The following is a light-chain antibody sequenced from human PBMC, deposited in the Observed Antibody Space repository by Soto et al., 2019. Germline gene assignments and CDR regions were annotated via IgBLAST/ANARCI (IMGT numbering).Light chain of an antibody. Sequence: EIVLTQSPVTLSLSPGERSTLSCGGSQSVSSSYLAWYQQKPGQAPRLLLYATFSRATGISDRFSGRGSGTGFTLTISSLEPEDSAVYYCQHHGSSLTWTFGQGTKVDIK. CDR2: ATF. J-gene: IGKJ1*01. V-gene: IGKV3-20*01. CDR1: QSVSSSY. CDR3: QHHGSSLTWT.